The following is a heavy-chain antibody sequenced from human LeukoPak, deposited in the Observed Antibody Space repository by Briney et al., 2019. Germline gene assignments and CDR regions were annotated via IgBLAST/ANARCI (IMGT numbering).Heavy chain of an antibody. V-gene: IGHV1-18*01. D-gene: IGHD6-19*01. CDR1: GYTFTSYV. Sequence: GASVKVSCKASGYTFTSYVISWVRQAPGQGLEWMGWISGYDGNTKYAQKFQGRVTMTTDTFTSTAYMELRNLTSDDTAVFYCARGAQWLVPWGQGTLVTVSS. CDR2: ISGYDGNT. CDR3: ARGAQWLVP. J-gene: IGHJ5*02.